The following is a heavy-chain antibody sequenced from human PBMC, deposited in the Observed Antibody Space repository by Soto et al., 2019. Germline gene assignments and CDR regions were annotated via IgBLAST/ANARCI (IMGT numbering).Heavy chain of an antibody. D-gene: IGHD4-17*01. CDR1: GFTFSSYA. V-gene: IGHV3-30-3*01. Sequence: QVQLVESGGGVVQPGRSLRLSCAASGFTFSSYAMHWVRQAPGKGLEWVAVISYDGSNKYYADSVKGRFTISRDNSKNPLYLQMNSLRAEDTAVYYCAREIGTTVTPRGMDVWGQGTTVTVSS. J-gene: IGHJ6*02. CDR3: AREIGTTVTPRGMDV. CDR2: ISYDGSNK.